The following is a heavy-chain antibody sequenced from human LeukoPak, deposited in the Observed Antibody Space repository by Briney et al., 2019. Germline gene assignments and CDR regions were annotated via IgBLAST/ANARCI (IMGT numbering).Heavy chain of an antibody. D-gene: IGHD2-8*01. J-gene: IGHJ3*01. V-gene: IGHV3-74*01. CDR1: GFTFSSYW. CDR3: AKDQLGYCTNGLCYTKESPFDV. Sequence: PGGSLRLSCAASGFTFSSYWMHWVRQAPGKGLVWVSRINTDGSSTSYADSVKGRFTISRDSSKNTLYLQLNGLRAEDTAVYYCAKDQLGYCTNGLCYTKESPFDVWGQGTMVTVSS. CDR2: INTDGSST.